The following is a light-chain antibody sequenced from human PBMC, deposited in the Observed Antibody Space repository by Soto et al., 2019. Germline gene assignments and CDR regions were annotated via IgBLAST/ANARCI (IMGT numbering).Light chain of an antibody. J-gene: IGKJ2*01. CDR2: GAS. V-gene: IGKV3-15*01. CDR1: QSVSSN. Sequence: EIVMTQSPATLSVSPGERATLHCRASQSVSSNLGWYQHKPGQAPRLLIYGASTRATGIPARFSGSGSGTDFTLTISGLQSEEVAVYYCQQYHDWPPGYTLGQGTKGDIK. CDR3: QQYHDWPPGYT.